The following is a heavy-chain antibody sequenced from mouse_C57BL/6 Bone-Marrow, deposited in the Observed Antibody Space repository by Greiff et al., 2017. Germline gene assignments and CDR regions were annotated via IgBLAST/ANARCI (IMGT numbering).Heavy chain of an antibody. V-gene: IGHV1-42*01. J-gene: IGHJ2*01. CDR1: GYSFTGYY. CDR3: ARIGITTGFDY. Sequence: EVKLQQSGPELVKPGASVKISCKASGYSFTGYYMNWVKQSPEKSLEWIGEINPSTGGTTYNQKFKAKATLTVDKSSSTAYMQLKSLTSEDSAVYYWARIGITTGFDYWGQGTTLTVSS. CDR2: INPSTGGT. D-gene: IGHD1-1*01.